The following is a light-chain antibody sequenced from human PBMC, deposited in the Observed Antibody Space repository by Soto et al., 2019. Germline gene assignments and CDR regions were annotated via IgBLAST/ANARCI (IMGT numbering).Light chain of an antibody. CDR2: DVS. Sequence: QSALTQPASVSGSPGQSITISCTGTSSDVGGYNYVSWYQQHPGKAPKLMIYDVSNRPSGVSNRFSGFKSANTASLTISGLQAEDEADYYGSSYTSSSTLVFGTGTKLTVL. CDR1: SSDVGGYNY. J-gene: IGLJ1*01. V-gene: IGLV2-14*01. CDR3: SSYTSSSTLV.